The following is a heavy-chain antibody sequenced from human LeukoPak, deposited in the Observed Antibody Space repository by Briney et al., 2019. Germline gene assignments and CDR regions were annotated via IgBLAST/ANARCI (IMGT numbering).Heavy chain of an antibody. CDR2: IYHSGST. D-gene: IGHD6-13*01. Sequence: PSETLSLTCIVSGGSISSSSYYWGWIRQPPGKGLEWIAYIYHSGSTNYNPSLKSRVTTSVDTSKNQFSLKLTSVTAADTAVYYCARGAVAGYLNAPLDYWGQGTLVTVSS. CDR3: ARGAVAGYLNAPLDY. J-gene: IGHJ4*02. CDR1: GGSISSSSYY. V-gene: IGHV4-61*05.